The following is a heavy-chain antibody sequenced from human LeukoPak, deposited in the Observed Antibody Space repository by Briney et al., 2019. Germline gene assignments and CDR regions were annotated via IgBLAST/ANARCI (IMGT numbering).Heavy chain of an antibody. CDR3: ATIAAAGWVDY. CDR1: GGSISNINYY. J-gene: IGHJ4*02. CDR2: IYYSGST. D-gene: IGHD6-13*01. Sequence: SETLSLTCTVSGGSISNINYYWAWIRQPPGTGLEWIGTIYYSGSTYYNSSLKSRVTMSLDTSKNQFSLKLSSVTAADTAVYYCATIAAAGWVDYWGQGTLVTVSS. V-gene: IGHV4-39*07.